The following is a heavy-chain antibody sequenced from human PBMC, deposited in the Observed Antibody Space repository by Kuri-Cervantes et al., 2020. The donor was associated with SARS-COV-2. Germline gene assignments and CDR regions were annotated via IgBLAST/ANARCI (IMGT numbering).Heavy chain of an antibody. J-gene: IGHJ4*02. CDR3: AKTWLSYYDSSGYPPY. D-gene: IGHD3-22*01. CDR2: ISGSGGST. CDR1: GFTFSSYA. Sequence: GGSLRLSCAASGFTFSSYAMSWVRQAPGKGLEWVSAISGSGGSTYYADSVKGRFTISRDNSKNTLYLQMNSLGAEDTAVYYCAKTWLSYYDSSGYPPYWGQGTLVTVSS. V-gene: IGHV3-23*01.